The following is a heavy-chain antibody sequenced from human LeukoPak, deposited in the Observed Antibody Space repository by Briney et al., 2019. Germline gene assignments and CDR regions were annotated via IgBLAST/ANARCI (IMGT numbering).Heavy chain of an antibody. V-gene: IGHV7-4-1*02. J-gene: IGHJ4*02. CDR1: GYTFTSYA. Sequence: ASVKVSCTASGYTFTSYAMNWVRQAPGQGLEWMGWINTNTGNPTYAQGFTGRFVFSLDTSVSTAYLQISSLKAEDTAVYYCANAPGGLRLGELYIWGQGTLVTVSS. CDR3: ANAPGGLRLGELYI. CDR2: INTNTGNP. D-gene: IGHD3-16*01.